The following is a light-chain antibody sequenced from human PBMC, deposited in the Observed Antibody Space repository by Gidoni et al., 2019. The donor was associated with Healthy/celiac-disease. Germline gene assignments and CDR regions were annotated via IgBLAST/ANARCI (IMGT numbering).Light chain of an antibody. CDR2: DAP. V-gene: IGKV3-11*01. CDR1: QSVSSY. Sequence: DIVLTQSPAVLSLSPGERATLSCRASQSVSSYLAWYQQKPGQAPRLLIYDAPNRATGIPARFSGSGSGTDFTLTISSLEPEDFAVYYCQQRSNWPPYTFGQGTKLEIK. J-gene: IGKJ2*01. CDR3: QQRSNWPPYT.